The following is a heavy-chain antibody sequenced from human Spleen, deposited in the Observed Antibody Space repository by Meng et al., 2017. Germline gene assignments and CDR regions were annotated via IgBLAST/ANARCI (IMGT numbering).Heavy chain of an antibody. CDR1: GYTFTTYG. CDR3: TRDGYTYGSPFDY. D-gene: IGHD5-18*01. Sequence: QVQLVQSGAEVKKPGASVKVSCKASGYTFTTYGISWVRQAPGQGLEWMGWVSPYNGNTNYAQRLQGRVTMTTDTSTTTAYMQLRSLRSDDTAVYYCTRDGYTYGSPFDYWGQGTLVTVSS. CDR2: VSPYNGNT. V-gene: IGHV1-18*01. J-gene: IGHJ4*02.